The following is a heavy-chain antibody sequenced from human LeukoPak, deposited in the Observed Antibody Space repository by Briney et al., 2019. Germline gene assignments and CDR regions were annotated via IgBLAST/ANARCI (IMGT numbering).Heavy chain of an antibody. Sequence: HGGSLQMSCKGSGYHFTSYWIGWVRQLPRKGVEWMGIIYPGDSDTGYSPSFQGQVTISADKSISTAYLQWSSLKASDTAMYYCARRAAGNLDYWGQGTLVTVSS. CDR2: IYPGDSDT. CDR1: GYHFTSYW. J-gene: IGHJ4*02. D-gene: IGHD6-13*01. CDR3: ARRAAGNLDY. V-gene: IGHV5-51*01.